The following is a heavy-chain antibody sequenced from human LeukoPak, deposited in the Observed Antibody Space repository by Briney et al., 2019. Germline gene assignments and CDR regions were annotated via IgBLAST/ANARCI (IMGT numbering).Heavy chain of an antibody. CDR2: ISSSGSTI. D-gene: IGHD7-27*01. CDR3: ARDKWGGFDY. V-gene: IGHV3-48*03. Sequence: AGGSLRLSCAASGFTFSSYEMSWVRQAPGKGLEWVSYISSSGSTIYYADSVKGRFTISRDNAKNSLYLQMNSLRAEDTAIYYCARDKWGGFDYWGQGTLVTVSS. J-gene: IGHJ4*02. CDR1: GFTFSSYE.